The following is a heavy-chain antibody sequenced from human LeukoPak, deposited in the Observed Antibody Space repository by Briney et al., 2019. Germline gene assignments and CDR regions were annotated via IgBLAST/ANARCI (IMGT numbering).Heavy chain of an antibody. CDR2: IIPIFGTA. D-gene: IGHD5-24*01. J-gene: IGHJ3*02. CDR1: GGTFSSYA. CDR3: ARIRDGYNDAYDI. V-gene: IGHV1-69*13. Sequence: ASVKVSCKASGGTFSSYAISWVRQAPGQGLEWMGGIIPIFGTANYAQKFQGRVTITADESTSTAYMELSSLRSEDTAVYYCARIRDGYNDAYDIWGQGTVVTVPS.